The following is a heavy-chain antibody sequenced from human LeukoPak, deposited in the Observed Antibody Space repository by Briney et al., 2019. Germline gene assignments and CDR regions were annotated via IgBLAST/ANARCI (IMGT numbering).Heavy chain of an antibody. CDR3: ASGDSSGYYFSFDY. CDR2: ISSSSSYI. CDR1: GFTFSSYS. J-gene: IGHJ4*02. Sequence: PGGSLRLSCAASGFTFSSYSMNWVRQAPGKGLEWVSSISSSSSYIYYADSVKGRFTISRDNAKNSLYLQMNSLRAEDTAVYYCASGDSSGYYFSFDYWGQGTLVTVSS. V-gene: IGHV3-21*01. D-gene: IGHD3-22*01.